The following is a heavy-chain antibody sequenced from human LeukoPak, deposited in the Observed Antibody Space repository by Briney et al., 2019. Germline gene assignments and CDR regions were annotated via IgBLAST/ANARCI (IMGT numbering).Heavy chain of an antibody. V-gene: IGHV4-59*01. CDR2: IYYSGST. Sequence: SETLSLTCTVSGGSISSYYWSWIRQPPGKGLEWIGYIYYSGSTNYNPSLKSRVTISVDTSKNQFSLKLSSVTAADTAVYYCARGAKNYDILTGSPSYYYYYMDVWGKGTTVTVSS. D-gene: IGHD3-9*01. J-gene: IGHJ6*03. CDR3: ARGAKNYDILTGSPSYYYYYMDV. CDR1: GGSISSYY.